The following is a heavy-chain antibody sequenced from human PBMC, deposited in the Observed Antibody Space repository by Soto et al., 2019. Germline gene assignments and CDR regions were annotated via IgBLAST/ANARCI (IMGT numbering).Heavy chain of an antibody. V-gene: IGHV4-34*01. CDR1: GGSFSGYY. Sequence: QVQLQQWGAGLLKPSETLSLTCAVYGGSFSGYYCSWIRQPPGKGLEWIGEINHSGSTNYNPSLKSRVTISVDTSKNQFSLKLSSVTAADTAVYYCARGGGYYDSSGSDYWGQGTLVTVSS. CDR3: ARGGGYYDSSGSDY. CDR2: INHSGST. D-gene: IGHD3-22*01. J-gene: IGHJ4*02.